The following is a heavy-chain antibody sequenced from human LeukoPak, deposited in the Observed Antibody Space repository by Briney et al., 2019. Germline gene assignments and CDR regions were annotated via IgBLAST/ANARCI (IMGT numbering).Heavy chain of an antibody. Sequence: GGSLRLSCAASGFTFSYYGMHWVRQAPGKGLEWVAVISYDDSFKYYTDSVKGRFTIPRDNSKNTLYLQMNSLRAEDTAVYYCAKPTASFSGSYSSPFDYWGQGTLVTVSS. J-gene: IGHJ4*02. V-gene: IGHV3-30*18. CDR1: GFTFSYYG. CDR2: ISYDDSFK. D-gene: IGHD1-26*01. CDR3: AKPTASFSGSYSSPFDY.